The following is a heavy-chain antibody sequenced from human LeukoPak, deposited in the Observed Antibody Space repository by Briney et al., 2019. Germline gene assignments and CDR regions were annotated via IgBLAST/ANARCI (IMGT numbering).Heavy chain of an antibody. CDR2: IIPIFGTA. J-gene: IGHJ4*02. Sequence: SVKVSCKASGGTFSSYAISWVRQAPGQGLEWMGGIIPIFGTANYAQKFQGRVTITADESTSTAYMELSSLRSEDTAVYYCARNLAPYSGSYPDYWGQGTLVTVSS. V-gene: IGHV1-69*13. CDR1: GGTFSSYA. CDR3: ARNLAPYSGSYPDY. D-gene: IGHD1-26*01.